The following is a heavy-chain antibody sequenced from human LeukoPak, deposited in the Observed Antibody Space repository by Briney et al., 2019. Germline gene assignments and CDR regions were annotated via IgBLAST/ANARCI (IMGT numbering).Heavy chain of an antibody. J-gene: IGHJ4*02. D-gene: IGHD3-10*01. CDR2: IWYDGSNK. V-gene: IGHV3-33*01. Sequence: GRSLRLSCAASGFTFGSYGMHWVRQAPGKGLEWVAVIWYDGSNKYYADSVKGRFTISRDNSKNTLYLQMNSLRAEDTAVYYCARSYGSGSPYLDYWGQGTLVTVSS. CDR3: ARSYGSGSPYLDY. CDR1: GFTFGSYG.